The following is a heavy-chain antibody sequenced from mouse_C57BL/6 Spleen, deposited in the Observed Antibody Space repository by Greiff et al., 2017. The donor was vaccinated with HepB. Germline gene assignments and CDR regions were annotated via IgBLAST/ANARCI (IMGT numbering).Heavy chain of an antibody. CDR1: GYTFTSYW. D-gene: IGHD1-1*01. V-gene: IGHV1-64*01. J-gene: IGHJ2*01. CDR2: IHPNSGST. CDR3: ASDYYGSSYFDY. Sequence: QVHVKQPGAELVKPGASVKLSCKASGYTFTSYWMHWVKQRPGQGLEWIGMIHPNSGSTNYNEKFKSKATLTVDKSSSTAYMQLSSLTSEDSAVYYCASDYYGSSYFDYWGQGTTLTVSS.